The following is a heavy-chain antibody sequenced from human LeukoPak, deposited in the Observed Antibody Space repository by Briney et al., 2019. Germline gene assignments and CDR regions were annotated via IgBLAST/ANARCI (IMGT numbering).Heavy chain of an antibody. D-gene: IGHD6-6*01. Sequence: ASVKLSCKASGYTFTSSGISWVRQAPGQGLEWMGWISAYNGNTNYAQKLQGRVTMTTDTSTSTAYMELRSLRSDDSAVYYCARFQAARLNYYMDVWGKGTTVTVSS. CDR3: ARFQAARLNYYMDV. CDR1: GYTFTSSG. V-gene: IGHV1-18*01. CDR2: ISAYNGNT. J-gene: IGHJ6*03.